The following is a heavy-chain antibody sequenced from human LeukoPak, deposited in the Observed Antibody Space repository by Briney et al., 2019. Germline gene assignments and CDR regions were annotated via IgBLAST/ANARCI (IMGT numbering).Heavy chain of an antibody. CDR1: GFTFSSYA. V-gene: IGHV3-23*01. D-gene: IGHD3-10*01. J-gene: IGHJ4*02. CDR2: ISGSGGST. CDR3: AKGQMVRGVIPFDY. Sequence: GGSLRLSCAASGFTFSSYAMSWVRQAPGKGLEWVSVISGSGGSTYYADSVKGRFTISRDNSKNTLYLQMNSLRADDAAVYYCAKGQMVRGVIPFDYWGQGTLVTVSS.